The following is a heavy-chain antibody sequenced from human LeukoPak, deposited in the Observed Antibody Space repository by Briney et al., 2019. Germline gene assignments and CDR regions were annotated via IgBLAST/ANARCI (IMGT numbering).Heavy chain of an antibody. CDR1: GFTFSSYG. CDR3: ARDYYGSGSYL. CDR2: IWYDGSNK. J-gene: IGHJ3*01. Sequence: GGSLRLSCAASGFTFSSYGMHWVRQAPGKGLEWVAVIWYDGSNKYYADSVKGRFTISRDNAKNSLYLQMNSLRAEDTAVYYCARDYYGSGSYLWGQGTMVTVSS. D-gene: IGHD3-10*01. V-gene: IGHV3-33*01.